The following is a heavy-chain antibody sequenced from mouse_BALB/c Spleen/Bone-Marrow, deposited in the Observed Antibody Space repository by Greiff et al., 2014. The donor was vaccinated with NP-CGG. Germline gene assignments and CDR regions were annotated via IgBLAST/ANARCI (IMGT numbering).Heavy chain of an antibody. Sequence: EVHLVESGAELVTPGASVKLSCTASGFNIKDTYMHWVKQRPEQGLEWIGRIDPANGNTKYDPKFQGKATIAADTSSNTAYLQLSSLTSEDTAVYYCARYYYGSSYFDYWGQGTTLTVSS. CDR1: GFNIKDTY. J-gene: IGHJ2*01. D-gene: IGHD1-1*01. CDR2: IDPANGNT. V-gene: IGHV14-3*02. CDR3: ARYYYGSSYFDY.